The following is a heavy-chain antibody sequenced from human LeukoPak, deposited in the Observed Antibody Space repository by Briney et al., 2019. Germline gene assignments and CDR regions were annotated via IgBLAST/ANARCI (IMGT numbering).Heavy chain of an antibody. V-gene: IGHV3-23*01. Sequence: GGSLRLSCAASGFTFSSYAMSWVRQAPGKGLEWVSAISGSGGSTYYADSVKGRFTISRDNSKNTLYLQMNSLRAEDTAVYYCAKDTPGYSSGWYDAFDIWGQGTMVTVSS. D-gene: IGHD6-19*01. CDR1: GFTFSSYA. CDR3: AKDTPGYSSGWYDAFDI. CDR2: ISGSGGST. J-gene: IGHJ3*02.